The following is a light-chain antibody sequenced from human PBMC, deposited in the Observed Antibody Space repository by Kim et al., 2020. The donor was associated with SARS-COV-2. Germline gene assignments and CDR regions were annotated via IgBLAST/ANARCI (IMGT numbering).Light chain of an antibody. CDR3: QQYNKWPGT. J-gene: IGKJ1*01. CDR1: ESVNRN. Sequence: VSPGERATVSCRASESVNRNLAWYQQKPGQAPRLLLYGASTRATNIPVRFSGSGSGTDFTLTISGLQSEDFAVYYCQQYNKWPGTFGQGTRVEIK. CDR2: GAS. V-gene: IGKV3D-15*01.